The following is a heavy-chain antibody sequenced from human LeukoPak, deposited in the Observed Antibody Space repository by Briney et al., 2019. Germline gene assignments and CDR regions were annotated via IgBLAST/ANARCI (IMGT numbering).Heavy chain of an antibody. Sequence: ASVKVSCKASGYTFTSYDINWVRQATGQGLEWMGWMNPNSGNTGYAQKFQGRVTMTRNTSIGTAYMELSSLRSEDTAVYYCARVGAYYDILTGYYNNAFDIWGQGTMVTVSS. V-gene: IGHV1-8*01. CDR2: MNPNSGNT. CDR1: GYTFTSYD. J-gene: IGHJ3*02. CDR3: ARVGAYYDILTGYYNNAFDI. D-gene: IGHD3-9*01.